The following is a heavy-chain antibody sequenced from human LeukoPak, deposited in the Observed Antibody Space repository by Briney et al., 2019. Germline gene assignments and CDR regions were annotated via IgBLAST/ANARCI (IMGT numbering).Heavy chain of an antibody. J-gene: IGHJ4*02. CDR2: IRSKAYGGTT. V-gene: IGHV3-49*05. CDR1: GFTFGDYA. D-gene: IGHD5-18*01. CDR3: TRDRAYSYGLTAFDY. Sequence: KPGGSLRLSCTASGFTFGDYAMSWFRQAPGKGLEWVGFIRSKAYGGTTEYAASVKGRFTISRDDSKSIAYLQMNSLKTEDTAVYYCTRDRAYSYGLTAFDYWGQGTLVTVSS.